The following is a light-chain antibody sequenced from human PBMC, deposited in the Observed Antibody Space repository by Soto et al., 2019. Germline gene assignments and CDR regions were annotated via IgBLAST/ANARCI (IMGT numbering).Light chain of an antibody. CDR2: KAS. CDR3: QQYNDYST. J-gene: IGKJ1*01. CDR1: QSINIW. V-gene: IGKV1-5*03. Sequence: DIQMTQSPSTLSASVGDRVTITCRASQSINIWLAWYQQKPGRAPKLLIYKASTLESGVPSRFSGSGSGTEFTLTISSLQPDDFATYFCQQYNDYSTFGQGTKVDIK.